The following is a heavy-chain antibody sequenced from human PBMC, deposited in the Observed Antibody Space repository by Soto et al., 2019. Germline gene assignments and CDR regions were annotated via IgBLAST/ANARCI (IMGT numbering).Heavy chain of an antibody. CDR1: GGSISSGGYY. CDR2: IYYSGST. Sequence: LSLTCTVSGGSISSGGYYWSWIRQHPGKGLEWIGYIYYSGSTYYNPSLKSRVTISVDTSKNQFSLKLSSVTAADTAVYYCARVLVPAATDRYYFDYWGQGTLVTVSS. V-gene: IGHV4-31*03. CDR3: ARVLVPAATDRYYFDY. D-gene: IGHD2-2*01. J-gene: IGHJ4*02.